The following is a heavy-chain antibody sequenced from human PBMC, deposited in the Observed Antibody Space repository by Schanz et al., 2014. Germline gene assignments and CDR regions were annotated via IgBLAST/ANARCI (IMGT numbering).Heavy chain of an antibody. D-gene: IGHD3-10*01. CDR2: ISYDGSSK. CDR3: ARGIITMVRGGDVGAFDI. V-gene: IGHV3-33*08. Sequence: VQLVESGGGLVQPGGSLRLSCAASGFSFSTHAMSWVRQAPGQGLEWVALISYDGSSKNHADSVQGRFTISRDNSKNALYLQMDSLRAEDTAVYYCARGIITMVRGGDVGAFDIWGQGTMVTVSS. CDR1: GFSFSTHA. J-gene: IGHJ3*02.